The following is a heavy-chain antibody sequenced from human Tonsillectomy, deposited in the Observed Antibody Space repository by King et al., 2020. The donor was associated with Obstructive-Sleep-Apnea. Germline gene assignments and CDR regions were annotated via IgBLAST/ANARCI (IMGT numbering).Heavy chain of an antibody. CDR1: GFTVSSNY. CDR2: IYSGGST. Sequence: VQLVESGGGLVQPGGSLRLSCAASGFTVSSNYMSWVRQAPGKGLEWVSVIYSGGSTYYADSVKGRFTISRHNSKNTLYLQMNSLRAEDTAVYYCAREAVYCSGGSCYSSGMDVWGQGTTVTVSS. V-gene: IGHV3-53*04. D-gene: IGHD2-15*01. CDR3: AREAVYCSGGSCYSSGMDV. J-gene: IGHJ6*02.